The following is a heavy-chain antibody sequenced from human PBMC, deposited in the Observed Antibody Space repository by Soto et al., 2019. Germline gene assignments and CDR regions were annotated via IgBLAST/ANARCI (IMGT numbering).Heavy chain of an antibody. V-gene: IGHV3-48*01. Sequence: EVQLVESGGGLVQPGGSLRLSCAASGFTFSSYGMNWVRQAPGKGLEWVSYISSSSSTIYYADSVKGRFTISRDNAKNSLYLQMNSLRAEDTAVYYCARGPSRVSAVTGFDIWGQGTMVTVSS. CDR2: ISSSSSTI. CDR3: ARGPSRVSAVTGFDI. D-gene: IGHD4-17*01. CDR1: GFTFSSYG. J-gene: IGHJ3*02.